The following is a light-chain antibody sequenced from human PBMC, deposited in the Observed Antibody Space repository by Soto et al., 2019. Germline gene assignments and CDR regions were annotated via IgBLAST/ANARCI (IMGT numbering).Light chain of an antibody. CDR2: QVS. CDR3: MQGTHWPIA. J-gene: IGKJ5*01. V-gene: IGKV2-30*01. Sequence: DVVMTQSPLSLPVTLGQPASISCRSSQGLVYSDGNIYVNWFQQRPGQSPRRLIYQVSNQDSGVPDRFSGSGAGTDFTLKISRVEAEDVGVYYCMQGTHWPIAFGQGTRLEIK. CDR1: QGLVYSDGNIY.